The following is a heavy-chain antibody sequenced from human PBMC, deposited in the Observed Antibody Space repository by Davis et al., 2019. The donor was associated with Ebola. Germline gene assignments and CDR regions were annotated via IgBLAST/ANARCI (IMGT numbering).Heavy chain of an antibody. J-gene: IGHJ3*02. CDR3: AKAGVMVRGVIEAFDI. Sequence: GSLTLSCAASGFTFSSDAMSWVRQAPGKGLEWVSAISGSGGNTYYADSVKGRFTISRDNSTNTLYLQMNSLRAEDTAVYYCAKAGVMVRGVIEAFDIWGQGTMVTVSS. CDR2: ISGSGGNT. D-gene: IGHD3-10*01. V-gene: IGHV3-23*01. CDR1: GFTFSSDA.